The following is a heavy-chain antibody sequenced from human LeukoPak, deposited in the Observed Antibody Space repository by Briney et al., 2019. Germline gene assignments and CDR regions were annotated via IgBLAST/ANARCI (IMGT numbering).Heavy chain of an antibody. J-gene: IGHJ5*02. CDR1: GGSFISSY. CDR2: IYYSGST. D-gene: IGHD2-21*02. Sequence: SETLSLTFTVAGGSFISSYGSGIRQPPGKGLEWIAYIYYSGSTKYNPSLKSRVTISLDRSKNQFSLKLRSVTAADTAVYYCARLHVPCAGGGYTRWFEPGGQGTLVTVSS. V-gene: IGHV4-59*08. CDR3: ARLHVPCAGGGYTRWFEP.